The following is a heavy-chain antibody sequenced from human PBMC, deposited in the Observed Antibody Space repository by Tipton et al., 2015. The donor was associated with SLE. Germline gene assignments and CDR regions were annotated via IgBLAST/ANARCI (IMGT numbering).Heavy chain of an antibody. J-gene: IGHJ6*03. V-gene: IGHV4-34*01. CDR2: INHSGST. Sequence: TLSLTCAVYGGSFSGYYWSWIRQPPGKGLEWIGEINHSGSTNYNPSLKSRVTISVDTSKNQFSLKLSSVTPEDTAVYYCAREAAKGFNYMDVWGKGTTVTVSS. D-gene: IGHD6-13*01. CDR1: GGSFSGYY. CDR3: AREAAKGFNYMDV.